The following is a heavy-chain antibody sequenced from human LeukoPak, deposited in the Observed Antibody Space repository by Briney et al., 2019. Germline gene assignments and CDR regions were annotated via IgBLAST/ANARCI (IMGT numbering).Heavy chain of an antibody. J-gene: IGHJ4*02. CDR1: GGSISSSSYY. V-gene: IGHV4-61*05. D-gene: IGHD3/OR15-3a*01. Sequence: PSETLSLTCTVSGGSISSSSYYWSWIRQSPGKGLEWIGYVYYSGSTNYNPSLKSRVTISVDTSKNQFSLKLTSVTAADTAAYYCARQTGSGLFILPGGQGTLVTVSS. CDR2: VYYSGST. CDR3: ARQTGSGLFILP.